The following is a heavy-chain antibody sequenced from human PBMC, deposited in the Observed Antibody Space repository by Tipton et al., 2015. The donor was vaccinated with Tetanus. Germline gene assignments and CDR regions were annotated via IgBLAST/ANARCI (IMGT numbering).Heavy chain of an antibody. Sequence: TLSLTCTVSGGSISSDGAYWSWIRQHPGEGLEWIGYISNSGSTYYNPSLKSRVTISVDTSQKQISLKVNSVTAADTAVYYCAGVTAQRTELYFDHWGQGTLVTVSS. D-gene: IGHD6-13*01. V-gene: IGHV4-31*03. CDR1: GGSISSDGAY. J-gene: IGHJ4*02. CDR3: AGVTAQRTELYFDH. CDR2: ISNSGST.